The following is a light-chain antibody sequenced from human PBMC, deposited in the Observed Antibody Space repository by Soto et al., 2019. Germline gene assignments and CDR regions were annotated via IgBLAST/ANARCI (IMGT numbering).Light chain of an antibody. V-gene: IGKV1-13*02. J-gene: IGKJ4*01. CDR3: QQLNTYPALT. CDR2: DVS. Sequence: AIQLTQSPSSLSASVGDRVTITCRASQGISSALAWYQQKPGKSPNLLIYDVSSLESGGPSRFSGSGSGTDFTLIISSLQPEDFATYYCQQLNTYPALTFGGGTKVEIK. CDR1: QGISSA.